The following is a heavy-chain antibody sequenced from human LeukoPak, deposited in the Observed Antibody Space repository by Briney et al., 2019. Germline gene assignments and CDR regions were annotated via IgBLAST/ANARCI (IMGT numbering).Heavy chain of an antibody. V-gene: IGHV1-18*01. Sequence: GASVKVSCKASGYTFTSYGISWVRQAPGQGLEWMGWISAYNGNTNYAQKLQGRVTMTTDTSTSTAYMELSRLRSDDTAVYYCAISSGIAVAGTGDYFDYWGQGTLVTVSS. CDR1: GYTFTSYG. CDR2: ISAYNGNT. D-gene: IGHD6-19*01. CDR3: AISSGIAVAGTGDYFDY. J-gene: IGHJ4*02.